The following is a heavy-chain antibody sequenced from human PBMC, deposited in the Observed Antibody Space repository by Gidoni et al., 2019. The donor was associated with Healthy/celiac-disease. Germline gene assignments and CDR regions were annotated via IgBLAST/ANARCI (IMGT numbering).Heavy chain of an antibody. CDR1: GFTFSSYS. J-gene: IGHJ6*02. Sequence: EVQLVESGGGLVKPGGSLRLSCAASGFTFSSYSMNWVRQAPGKGLEWVSSISSSSSYIYYADSVKGRFTISRDNAKNSLYLQMNSLRAEDTAVYYCARATTVEYYYYGMDVWGQGTTVTVSS. CDR2: ISSSSSYI. CDR3: ARATTVEYYYYGMDV. D-gene: IGHD4-17*01. V-gene: IGHV3-21*01.